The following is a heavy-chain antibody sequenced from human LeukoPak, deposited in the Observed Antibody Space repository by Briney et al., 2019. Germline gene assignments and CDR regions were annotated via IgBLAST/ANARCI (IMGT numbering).Heavy chain of an antibody. J-gene: IGHJ2*01. V-gene: IGHV3-53*05. Sequence: GGSLRLSCGAYGFSVSSNYMSWVRQAPGRGLEWVSVLYSGGSTYYADSVKGRFTISRDNSKNTLYLQMNSLRAEDTAVYYCARAHQRATMHYWYFDLWGRGTLVTVSS. CDR3: ARAHQRATMHYWYFDL. CDR2: LYSGGST. D-gene: IGHD5-12*01. CDR1: GFSVSSNY.